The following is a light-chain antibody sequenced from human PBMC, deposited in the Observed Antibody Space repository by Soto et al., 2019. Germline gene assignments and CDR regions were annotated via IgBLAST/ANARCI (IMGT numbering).Light chain of an antibody. CDR2: GVS. CDR3: SSYTSISTRV. J-gene: IGLJ3*02. Sequence: VLTQPASVSGSPGQSITISCTGSSSDVGGYNYVSWYQHHPGTAPKLIIYGVSNRPSGVSNRFSGSKSGNTASLTISRLQTEDEANYYCSSYTSISTRVFGGGTQLTVL. CDR1: SSDVGGYNY. V-gene: IGLV2-14*01.